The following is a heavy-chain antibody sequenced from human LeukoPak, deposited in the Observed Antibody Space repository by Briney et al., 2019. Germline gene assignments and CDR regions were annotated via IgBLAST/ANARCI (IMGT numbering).Heavy chain of an antibody. D-gene: IGHD3-22*01. Sequence: GASVKVSCKASGFTFTNSAVQWVRQARGQRLEWIGWIVVGSGNTNYAQKFQERVTITRDMSTSTAYMELSSLRSEDTAVYYCAATLTMIVNEVAFDIWGQGTMVTVSS. J-gene: IGHJ3*02. CDR2: IVVGSGNT. CDR1: GFTFTNSA. V-gene: IGHV1-58*01. CDR3: AATLTMIVNEVAFDI.